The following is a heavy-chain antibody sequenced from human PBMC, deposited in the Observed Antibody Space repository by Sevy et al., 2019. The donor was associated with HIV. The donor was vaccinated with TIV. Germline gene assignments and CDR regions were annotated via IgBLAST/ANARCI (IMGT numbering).Heavy chain of an antibody. Sequence: GGSLRLSCAASGFTFSSYAMSWVRQAPGKGLEWVSGISGSGGSTYFADSVKGRFTISRDNSKNTLYLQMNSLRAEDTAVYYCANVVAAPPGFDYWGQGTLVTVSS. CDR2: ISGSGGST. CDR1: GFTFSSYA. J-gene: IGHJ4*02. V-gene: IGHV3-23*01. D-gene: IGHD6-13*01. CDR3: ANVVAAPPGFDY.